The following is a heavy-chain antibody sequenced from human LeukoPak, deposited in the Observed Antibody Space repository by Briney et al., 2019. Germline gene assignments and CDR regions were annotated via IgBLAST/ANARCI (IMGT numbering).Heavy chain of an antibody. V-gene: IGHV4-38-2*01. J-gene: IGHJ4*02. CDR3: ARLGGYGSSSLDY. Sequence: SSETLSLTCAVSGYSISSGYYWGWIRQPPGKGLEWIGSIYHSGSTYYNPSLKSRVTISVGTSKNQFSLKLSSVTTADTAVYYCARLGGYGSSSLDYWGQGTLVTVSS. CDR1: GYSISSGYY. CDR2: IYHSGST. D-gene: IGHD6-6*01.